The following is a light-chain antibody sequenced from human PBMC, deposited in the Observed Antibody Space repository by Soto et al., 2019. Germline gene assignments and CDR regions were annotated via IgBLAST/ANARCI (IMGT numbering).Light chain of an antibody. CDR1: QSVSTN. CDR3: QRYDKWPRT. V-gene: IGKV3-15*01. J-gene: IGKJ1*01. Sequence: VMTQSPATLSVSPGERAALSCRASQSVSTNLAWYQQKPGQPPRLLIYFASTRATAVPSRFTADGSETGFTLTISSLQSGDLAVYYCQRYDKWPRTFGQGTKVDSK. CDR2: FAS.